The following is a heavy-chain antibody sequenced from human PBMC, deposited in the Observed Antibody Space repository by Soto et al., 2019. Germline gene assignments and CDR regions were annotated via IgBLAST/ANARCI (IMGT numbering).Heavy chain of an antibody. CDR1: GYSFTSYW. Sequence: GESLKISCNGSGYSFTSYWIGWVRQMPGKGLEWMGIIYPGDSDTRYSPSFQGQVTISADKSISTAYLQWSSLKASDTAMYYCARSYYDILTGYSSPYGMDVWGQGTTVTVSS. D-gene: IGHD3-9*01. V-gene: IGHV5-51*01. CDR2: IYPGDSDT. J-gene: IGHJ6*02. CDR3: ARSYYDILTGYSSPYGMDV.